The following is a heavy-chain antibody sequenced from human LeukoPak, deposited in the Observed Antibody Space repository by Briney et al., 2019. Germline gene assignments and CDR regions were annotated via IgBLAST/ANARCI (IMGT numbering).Heavy chain of an antibody. CDR1: GYTFTGYY. V-gene: IGHV1-2*02. CDR2: INPNSGGT. D-gene: IGHD6-13*01. CDR3: AREPFGGGYSSSWYLGPPAVGLDY. J-gene: IGHJ4*02. Sequence: ASVKVSCKASGYTFTGYYMHWVRQAPGQGLEWMGWINPNSGGTNYAQKFQGRVAMTRDTSISTAYMELSRLRSDDTAVYYCAREPFGGGYSSSWYLGPPAVGLDYWGQGTLVTVSS.